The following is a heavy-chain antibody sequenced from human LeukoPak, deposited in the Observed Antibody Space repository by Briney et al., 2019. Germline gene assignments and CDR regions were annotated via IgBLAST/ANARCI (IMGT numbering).Heavy chain of an antibody. V-gene: IGHV3-21*01. J-gene: IGHJ4*02. CDR2: SSSSDDGK. CDR1: GFTFSSYS. CDR3: ARDKPGIAVAPFDY. Sequence: GGSLRLSCAASGFTFSSYSMNWVRQAPGKGLEWVSASSSSDDGKWYAESVRGRFTISRDTSKNTVYLQMNSLRAEDTAVYYCARDKPGIAVAPFDYWGQGTLVTVSS. D-gene: IGHD6-19*01.